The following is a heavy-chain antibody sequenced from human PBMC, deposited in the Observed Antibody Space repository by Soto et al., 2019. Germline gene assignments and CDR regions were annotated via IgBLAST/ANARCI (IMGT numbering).Heavy chain of an antibody. CDR2: INYSGST. CDR1: GGSFGGSAYY. CDR3: SRRAPEGFDP. Sequence: SETLSLTCGVSGGSFGGSAYYWGWIRQAPGKGLEWIGSINYSGSTYYNPSLKSRVTISVDTPRNQFSLKLSSVTAADTALYYCSRRAPEGFDPWGQGTLVTVSS. V-gene: IGHV4-39*01. J-gene: IGHJ5*02.